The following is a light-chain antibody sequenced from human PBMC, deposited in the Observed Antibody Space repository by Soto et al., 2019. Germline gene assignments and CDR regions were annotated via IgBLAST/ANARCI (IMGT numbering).Light chain of an antibody. V-gene: IGKV1-5*03. Sequence: DIQLTQSPSTLSESVGDRVTTTCRASRSIINWLAWYQQKSGKGPKLLIYKASNLQTGVPSRFSGSGYGTEFTLTISSLQPDDVATYYCQQYSDHWTFGQGTKVDIK. J-gene: IGKJ1*01. CDR2: KAS. CDR1: RSIINW. CDR3: QQYSDHWT.